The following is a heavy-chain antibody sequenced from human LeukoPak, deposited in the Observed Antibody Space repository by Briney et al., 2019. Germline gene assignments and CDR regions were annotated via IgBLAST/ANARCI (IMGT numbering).Heavy chain of an antibody. J-gene: IGHJ4*02. CDR3: AKSGGYGLIDY. Sequence: SETLSLICAVSGASVSGSNYYWGWIRQPPGKGLEWIGNIYSSGSTYYNASLQSRVTISIDTSKNQFSLRLNSVTAADTAMYYCAKSGGYGLIDYWGQGTRVTVSS. D-gene: IGHD1-26*01. CDR2: IYSSGST. V-gene: IGHV4-39*01. CDR1: GASVSGSNYY.